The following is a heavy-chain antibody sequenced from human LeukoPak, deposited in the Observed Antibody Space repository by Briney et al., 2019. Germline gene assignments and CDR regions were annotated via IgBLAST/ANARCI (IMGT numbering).Heavy chain of an antibody. CDR3: ARGRGSSGLLLFDY. J-gene: IGHJ4*02. Sequence: KTSETLSLTCAVYGGSFSGYYWSWIRQPPGKGLEWIGEINHSGSTNYNPSLKSRVTISVDTSKNQFSLKLSSVTAADTAVYYCARGRGSSGLLLFDYWGQGTLVTVSS. V-gene: IGHV4-34*01. D-gene: IGHD6-19*01. CDR1: GGSFSGYY. CDR2: INHSGST.